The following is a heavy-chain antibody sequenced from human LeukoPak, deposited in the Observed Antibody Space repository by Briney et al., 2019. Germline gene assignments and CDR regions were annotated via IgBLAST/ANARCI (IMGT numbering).Heavy chain of an antibody. CDR1: GGTFNIHA. J-gene: IGHJ4*02. D-gene: IGHD6-25*01. CDR2: IIPIFGTA. Sequence: SVKVSYKTSGGTFNIHAINWVRQAPGQGLEWMGVIIPIFGTANYAQKFVGRVTITADESTSTAYMEMNSLTSEDTAVYYCSRERAAAGGGDYWGQGTLVTVSS. V-gene: IGHV1-69*13. CDR3: SRERAAAGGGDY.